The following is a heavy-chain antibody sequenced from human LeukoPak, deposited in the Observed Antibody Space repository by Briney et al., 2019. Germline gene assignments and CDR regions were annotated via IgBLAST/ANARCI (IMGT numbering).Heavy chain of an antibody. D-gene: IGHD4-23*01. CDR1: GYTFSNYW. CDR3: ARRPPTVVTLSRDALHI. CDR2: IYPADSDT. Sequence: GESLKISCKGSGYTFSNYWIGWVRQMPGKGLEWMGIIYPADSDTTYSPPFRGQVTISADKSITTAYLQWSSLKASDTAMYYCARRPPTVVTLSRDALHIWGQGTMVTVSS. J-gene: IGHJ3*02. V-gene: IGHV5-51*01.